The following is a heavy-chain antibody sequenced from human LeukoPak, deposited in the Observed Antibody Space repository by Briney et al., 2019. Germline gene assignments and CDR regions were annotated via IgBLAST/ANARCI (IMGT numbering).Heavy chain of an antibody. D-gene: IGHD2-15*01. CDR1: GYTFTNYG. CDR3: ARGDYCSGGSCYSGSFDY. Sequence: GASVKVSCKASGYTFTNYGITWVRQAPGQGLEWMGWTSAHNGDIMYAQKFQGRVTMTTDTSTTTAYMELRSLRSDDTAVYYCARGDYCSGGSCYSGSFDYWGQGTLVTVSS. V-gene: IGHV1-18*01. J-gene: IGHJ4*02. CDR2: TSAHNGDI.